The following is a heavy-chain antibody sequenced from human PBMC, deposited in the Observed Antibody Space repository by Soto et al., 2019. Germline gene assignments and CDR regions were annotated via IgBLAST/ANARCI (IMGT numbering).Heavy chain of an antibody. D-gene: IGHD4-17*01. CDR2: ISYDGSNK. J-gene: IGHJ3*02. CDR3: AKNLRWYDEDTFVI. Sequence: GGSLRLSCAASGFTFSSYGMHWVRQAPGKGLEWVAVISYDGSNKYYADSVKGRFTISRDNSKDTLYLQMNSLRAEDTAVYYCAKNLRWYDEDTFVIWGQGTMVTVSS. V-gene: IGHV3-30*18. CDR1: GFTFSSYG.